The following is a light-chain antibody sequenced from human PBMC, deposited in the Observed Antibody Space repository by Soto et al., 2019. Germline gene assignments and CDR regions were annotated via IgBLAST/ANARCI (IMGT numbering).Light chain of an antibody. V-gene: IGKV3-11*01. J-gene: IGKJ5*01. CDR1: QSIAGY. CDR2: DTS. CDR3: QQRSNWPPIT. Sequence: EIVLTQSPATLSLSPGERVTLSCRASQSIAGYLAWYQKKPGQAPRLLIYDTSNRVTGVPARFSGSGSGTDFTLSISSLEPEDFAVYYCQQRSNWPPITFGQGTRLEI.